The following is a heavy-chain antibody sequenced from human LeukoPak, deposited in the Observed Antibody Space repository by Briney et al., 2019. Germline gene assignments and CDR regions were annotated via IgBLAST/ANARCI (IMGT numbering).Heavy chain of an antibody. D-gene: IGHD3-3*01. V-gene: IGHV4-61*01. J-gene: IGHJ2*01. CDR1: GGSISSSSYY. Sequence: PSETLSLTCTVSGGSISSSSYYWGWIRQPPGKGLEWIGYIYYSGSTNYNPSLKSRVTISVDTSKNQFSLKLSSVTAADTAVYYCARDIPTIFGVVNPNWYFDLWGRGTLVTVSS. CDR2: IYYSGST. CDR3: ARDIPTIFGVVNPNWYFDL.